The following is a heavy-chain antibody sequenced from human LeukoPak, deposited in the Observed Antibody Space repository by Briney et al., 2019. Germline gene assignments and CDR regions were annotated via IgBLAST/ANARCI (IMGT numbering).Heavy chain of an antibody. J-gene: IGHJ5*02. D-gene: IGHD3-9*01. CDR3: ARDRYYDILTEGSFDP. CDR2: IYTSGST. V-gene: IGHV4-61*02. CDR1: GLSLSRGWFN. Sequence: SETPSLPLPVSGLSLSRGWFNLSWVRHPPGEGLGGVGGIYTSGSTNYNPSLKSRVTISVDTSKNQFSLKLSSVTAADTAVYYCARDRYYDILTEGSFDPWGQGTLVTVSS.